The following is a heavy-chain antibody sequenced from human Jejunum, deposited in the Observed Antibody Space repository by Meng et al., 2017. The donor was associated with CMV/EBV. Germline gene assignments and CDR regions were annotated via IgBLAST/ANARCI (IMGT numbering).Heavy chain of an antibody. J-gene: IGHJ4*02. D-gene: IGHD1-1*01. CDR3: GMERVN. Sequence: QVQLQQWGAGLFVSSENLSLTWPVYGGSLSPYYWTWIRQIPGKGLEWIGEISHGGITNYNPSLKRRVTLLIDTSKNQFSLKLSSVTAADTAVYYCGMERVNWGQGILVTVSS. CDR1: GGSLSPYY. CDR2: ISHGGIT. V-gene: IGHV4-34*01.